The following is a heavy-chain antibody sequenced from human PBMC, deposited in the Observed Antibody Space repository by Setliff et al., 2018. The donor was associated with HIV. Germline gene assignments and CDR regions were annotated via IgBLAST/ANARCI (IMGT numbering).Heavy chain of an antibody. J-gene: IGHJ4*02. Sequence: SLRLSCAASGFTLSPFWMSWVRQAPGKGLEWVVNIKEDGSEKNYVDSVKGRFTISRDNAKNSLYLQMNSLRAEDTAVYYCARDSSSWYEFYFDCWGQGTLVTVSS. CDR3: ARDSSSWYEFYFDC. CDR1: GFTLSPFW. D-gene: IGHD6-13*01. V-gene: IGHV3-7*01. CDR2: IKEDGSEK.